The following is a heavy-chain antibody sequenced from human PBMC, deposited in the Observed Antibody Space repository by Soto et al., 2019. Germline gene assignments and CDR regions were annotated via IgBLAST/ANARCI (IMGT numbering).Heavy chain of an antibody. CDR1: GASLRLVY. Sequence: SETLSLTCTVAGASLRLVYWSWVRKSPGKGLEGIGDIYYKGSATYNPSFRSRVTSAIDTSKSQFSLRLTSVTAADTAVYYCARDGGEIWNNIFYYSGMDVWGQGTTVTVSS. J-gene: IGHJ6*02. D-gene: IGHD3-16*01. V-gene: IGHV4-59*01. CDR3: ARDGGEIWNNIFYYSGMDV. CDR2: IYYKGSA.